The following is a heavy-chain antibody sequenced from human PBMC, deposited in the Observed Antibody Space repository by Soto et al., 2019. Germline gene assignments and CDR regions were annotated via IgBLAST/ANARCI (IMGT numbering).Heavy chain of an antibody. J-gene: IGHJ4*02. CDR2: IIPIFGTA. V-gene: IGHV1-69*13. CDR3: ARARITGTTTQGWYFDY. CDR1: GLGLSGDP. D-gene: IGHD1-7*01. Sequence: SLLKRSWKRSGLGLSGDPGGCVRYASEQVLEWMGGIIPIFGTANYAQKFQGRVTITADESTSTAYMELSSLRSEDTAVYYCARARITGTTTQGWYFDYWGQGTLVTVSS.